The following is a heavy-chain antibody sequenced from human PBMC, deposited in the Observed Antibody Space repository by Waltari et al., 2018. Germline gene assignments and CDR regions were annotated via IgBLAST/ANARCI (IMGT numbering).Heavy chain of an antibody. V-gene: IGHV3-23*04. CDR2: ISDGGGNT. Sequence: EVQLVESGGGLVQPGGSLRLSCAASGFPFTSYAMSWVRQAPGKGLEWVSAISDGGGNTYYADSIKGRFTISRDNSKNTLYLQMKSLRIEDTAVYHCARAVEPDYWGQGTLVTVSS. CDR3: ARAVEPDY. D-gene: IGHD2-15*01. J-gene: IGHJ4*02. CDR1: GFPFTSYA.